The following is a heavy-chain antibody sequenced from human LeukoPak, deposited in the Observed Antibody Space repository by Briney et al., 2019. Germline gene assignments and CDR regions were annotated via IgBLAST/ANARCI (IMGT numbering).Heavy chain of an antibody. CDR2: ISGSDIST. V-gene: IGHV3-23*01. J-gene: IGHJ4*02. Sequence: PGGSLRLSCAASGFTFSSYAMSWVRQAPGKGLEWVSGISGSDISTYYADSAKGRFTISRDNSKNTLYLQMNSLRAEDTAVYYCARAGPTVTNYFDYWGQGSLVTVSS. D-gene: IGHD4-17*01. CDR1: GFTFSSYA. CDR3: ARAGPTVTNYFDY.